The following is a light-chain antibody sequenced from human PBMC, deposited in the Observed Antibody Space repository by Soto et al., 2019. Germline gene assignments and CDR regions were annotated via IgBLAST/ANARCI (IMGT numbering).Light chain of an antibody. Sequence: EIVLTQSPGTLSLSPGERATLSCRASQSVTSTHLAWYQQKPGQAPRLLIYGASTRATGIPARFSGSGSGTEFTLTISSLQSEDFAVYYCQQYNNWPPAYTFGQGTKLEIK. CDR1: QSVTSTH. V-gene: IGKV3-15*01. CDR3: QQYNNWPPAYT. J-gene: IGKJ2*01. CDR2: GAS.